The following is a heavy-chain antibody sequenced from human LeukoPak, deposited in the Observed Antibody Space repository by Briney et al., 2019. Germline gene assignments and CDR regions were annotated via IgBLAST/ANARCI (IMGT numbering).Heavy chain of an antibody. CDR3: AKDWEHCGCDCYIGY. J-gene: IGHJ4*02. V-gene: IGHV3-33*06. D-gene: IGHD2-21*02. CDR2: IWYNGSNK. CDR1: GFTFSSYG. Sequence: PGGSLRLSCAPSGFTFSSYGMHWVPQAPGKGVGWVAVIWYNGSNKYYADSVKGRFTISRDNSKNTLYLQMNSLRAEDTAVYYCAKDWEHCGCDCYIGYWGQGTLVTVSS.